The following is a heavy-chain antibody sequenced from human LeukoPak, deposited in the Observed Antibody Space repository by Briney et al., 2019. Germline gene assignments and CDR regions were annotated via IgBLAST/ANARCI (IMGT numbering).Heavy chain of an antibody. J-gene: IGHJ4*02. D-gene: IGHD6-19*01. CDR3: ANLLIGRAVADY. V-gene: IGHV3-30*18. CDR1: GFTFSSYG. Sequence: GGSLRLSCAASGFTFSSYGMHWVRQAPGKGLEWVAVISYDGSNKYYADSVKGRFTISRDNSKNTLYLQMNSLRAEDTAVYYCANLLIGRAVADYWGQGTLVTVSS. CDR2: ISYDGSNK.